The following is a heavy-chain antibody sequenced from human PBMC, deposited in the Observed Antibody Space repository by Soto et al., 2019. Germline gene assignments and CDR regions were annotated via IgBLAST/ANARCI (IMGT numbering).Heavy chain of an antibody. CDR3: AHTYIVVVPAAIYWFDP. Sequence: KESGPTLVKPTQTLTLTCTFSGFSLSTSGVGVGWIRQPPGKALEWLALIYWDDDKRYSPSLKSRLTITKDTSKNQVVLTMTNMDPVDTATYYCAHTYIVVVPAAIYWFDPWGQGTLVTVSS. CDR1: GFSLSTSGVG. D-gene: IGHD2-2*01. J-gene: IGHJ5*02. V-gene: IGHV2-5*02. CDR2: IYWDDDK.